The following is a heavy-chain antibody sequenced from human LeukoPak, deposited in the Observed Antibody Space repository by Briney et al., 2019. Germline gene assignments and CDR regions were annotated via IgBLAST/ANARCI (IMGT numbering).Heavy chain of an antibody. CDR1: GGSISSSSYY. D-gene: IGHD2-15*01. V-gene: IGHV4-39*01. CDR3: ARGDCSGGGCYLFDY. Sequence: SETLSLTCTVSGGSISSSSYYWGWIRQPPGKGLEWIGSIYYSGSTYYNPSLKSRVTISVDTSKNQFSLKLSSVTAADTAVYYCARGDCSGGGCYLFDYWGQGALVTVSS. CDR2: IYYSGST. J-gene: IGHJ4*02.